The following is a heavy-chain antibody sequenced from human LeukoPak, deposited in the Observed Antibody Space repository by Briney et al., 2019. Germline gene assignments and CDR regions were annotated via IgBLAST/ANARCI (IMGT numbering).Heavy chain of an antibody. CDR1: GYTFTSYA. Sequence: ASVKVSCRASGYTFTSYAMHWVRQAPGQRLEWMGRINPNTGAADYAQKFQGRVTMTRDASISTAYMEVHRLRSDDTAVYFCAREVGYSSSWYGWFDPWGQGTLVPVSS. J-gene: IGHJ5*02. CDR3: AREVGYSSSWYGWFDP. CDR2: INPNTGAA. D-gene: IGHD6-13*01. V-gene: IGHV1-2*06.